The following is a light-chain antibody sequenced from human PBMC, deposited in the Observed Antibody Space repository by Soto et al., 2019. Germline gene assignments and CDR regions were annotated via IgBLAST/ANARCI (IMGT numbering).Light chain of an antibody. CDR1: QTISRY. Sequence: DIQMTQSPSSLSASVGDRVTITCRASQTISRYLNWYQQKPGKAPNVLIYAASSLQSGVPSRFSGSGSGTDFTFTISSLQPEDIATYYCQQYDNLPLTFGGGTKVDIK. CDR2: AAS. J-gene: IGKJ4*01. CDR3: QQYDNLPLT. V-gene: IGKV1-33*01.